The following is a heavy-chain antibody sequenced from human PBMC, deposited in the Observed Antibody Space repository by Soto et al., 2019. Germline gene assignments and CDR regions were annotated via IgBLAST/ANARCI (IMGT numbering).Heavy chain of an antibody. Sequence: SETLSLTCAVYGGSFSGYYWSWIRQPPGKGLEWIGEINHSGSTNYNPSLKSRVTISVDTSKNQFSLKLSSVTAADTAVYYCGRGRRITMVRGVIFDYWGQGTLVTVSS. D-gene: IGHD3-10*01. V-gene: IGHV4-34*01. CDR1: GGSFSGYY. CDR2: INHSGST. J-gene: IGHJ4*02. CDR3: GRGRRITMVRGVIFDY.